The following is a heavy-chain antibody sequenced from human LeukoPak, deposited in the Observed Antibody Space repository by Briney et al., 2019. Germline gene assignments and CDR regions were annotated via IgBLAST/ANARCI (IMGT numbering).Heavy chain of an antibody. V-gene: IGHV4-30-4*08. J-gene: IGHJ3*02. CDR3: ARDGFSDAFDI. CDR2: IYYSGST. CDR1: GGSISSGDYY. Sequence: SQTLSLTCTVSGGSISSGDYYWSWIRQPPGKGLEWIGYIYYSGSTYYDPSLKSRVTISVDTSKNQFSLKLSSVTAADTAVYYCARDGFSDAFDIWGQGTMVTVSS.